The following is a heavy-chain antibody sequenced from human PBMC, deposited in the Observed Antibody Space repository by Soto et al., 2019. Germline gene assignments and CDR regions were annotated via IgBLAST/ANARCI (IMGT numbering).Heavy chain of an antibody. Sequence: QVQLVQSGPEVKKPGTSVKVSCKTSGFTFSTSAVQWVRQARGQSFEWIGWIVVGSGNTTYAQRFQERVTMTRDMPTSTAYLELSSLTSEDTAVYYCAAGVSGGKDYWGQGTLVTVSS. CDR2: IVVGSGNT. J-gene: IGHJ4*02. CDR3: AAGVSGGKDY. V-gene: IGHV1-58*01. CDR1: GFTFSTSA. D-gene: IGHD3-10*01.